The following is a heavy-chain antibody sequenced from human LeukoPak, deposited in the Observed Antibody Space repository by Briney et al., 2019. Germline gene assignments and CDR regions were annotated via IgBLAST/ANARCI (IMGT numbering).Heavy chain of an antibody. D-gene: IGHD3-10*02. CDR1: GGSISSSSYY. V-gene: IGHV4-39*01. J-gene: IGHJ4*02. CDR3: ARLMFGEGSYY. Sequence: PSETLSLTCTVSGGSISSSSYYWGWIRQPPGKGLEWIGSIYYSGSTYYNPSLKSRVTISVDTSKNQFSLKLSSVTAADTAVYYCARLMFGEGSYYWGQGTLVTVSS. CDR2: IYYSGST.